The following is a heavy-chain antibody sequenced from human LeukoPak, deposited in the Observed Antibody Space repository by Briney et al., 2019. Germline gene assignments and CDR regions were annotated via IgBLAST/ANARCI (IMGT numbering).Heavy chain of an antibody. V-gene: IGHV4-4*07. Sequence: SETLSLTCTVSGGSISSYYWSWIRQPAGKGLEWIGRIYTSGSTDYNPSLKSRVTMSVDTSKNQFSLRLTSVTAADTAVYYCARDLGYGGFDWAPWGQGTLVTVSS. CDR1: GGSISSYY. CDR3: ARDLGYGGFDWAP. D-gene: IGHD5-12*01. J-gene: IGHJ5*02. CDR2: IYTSGST.